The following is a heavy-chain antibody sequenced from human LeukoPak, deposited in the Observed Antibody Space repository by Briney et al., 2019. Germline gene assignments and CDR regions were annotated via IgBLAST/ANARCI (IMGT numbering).Heavy chain of an antibody. D-gene: IGHD6-19*01. Sequence: ASVKVSCKASGYTFTSYYMHWVRQAPGQGLEWIGIINPSGGSTSYAQKFQGRVTMTRDTSTSTVYMELSSLRSEDTAVYYCARDPRDDSSGWYGIDYWGQGTLVTVSS. CDR2: INPSGGST. CDR3: ARDPRDDSSGWYGIDY. CDR1: GYTFTSYY. J-gene: IGHJ4*02. V-gene: IGHV1-46*01.